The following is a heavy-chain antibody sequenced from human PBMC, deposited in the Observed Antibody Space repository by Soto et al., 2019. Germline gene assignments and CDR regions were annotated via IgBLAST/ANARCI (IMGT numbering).Heavy chain of an antibody. CDR1: GGTFSSYT. Sequence: QVQLVQSGAEVKKPGSSVKVSCKASGGTFSSYTISWVRQAPGQGLEWMGRIIPILGIANYAQKFQGRVKITADKPTSTAYMELSSLRSEDTAVYYCAALSIAARRGWFDPWGQGTLVTVSS. V-gene: IGHV1-69*02. J-gene: IGHJ5*02. D-gene: IGHD6-6*01. CDR3: AALSIAARRGWFDP. CDR2: IIPILGIA.